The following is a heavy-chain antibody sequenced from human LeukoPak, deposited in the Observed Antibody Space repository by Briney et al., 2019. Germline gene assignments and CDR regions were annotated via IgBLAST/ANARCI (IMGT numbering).Heavy chain of an antibody. V-gene: IGHV4-34*01. J-gene: IGHJ4*02. Sequence: SETLSLTCAVYGGSFSGYYWSWIRQPPGKGLEWIGEINHCGSTNYNPSLKSRVSISVDTSKNQFSLKLSSVTAADTAVYYCARDKYDYVWGSYRYTRAFDYWGQGTLVTVSS. CDR1: GGSFSGYY. CDR2: INHCGST. CDR3: ARDKYDYVWGSYRYTRAFDY. D-gene: IGHD3-16*02.